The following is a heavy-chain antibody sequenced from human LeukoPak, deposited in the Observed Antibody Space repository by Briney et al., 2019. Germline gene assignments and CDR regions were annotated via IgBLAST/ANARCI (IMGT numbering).Heavy chain of an antibody. CDR2: IYYSGST. V-gene: IGHV4-59*01. J-gene: IGHJ4*02. Sequence: SETLSLTCTVSGGSISSYYWSWIRQPPGKGLEWIGYIYYSGSTNYNPSLKTRVTISVDTSKNQFSLKLSSVTAADTAVYYCARVQESQIDYYFDYWGQGTLVTVS. D-gene: IGHD3-9*01. CDR3: ARVQESQIDYYFDY. CDR1: GGSISSYY.